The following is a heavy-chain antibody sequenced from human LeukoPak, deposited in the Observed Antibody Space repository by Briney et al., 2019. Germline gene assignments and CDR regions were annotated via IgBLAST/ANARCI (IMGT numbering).Heavy chain of an antibody. V-gene: IGHV3-30*04. CDR3: ARSAYCSGGSCYVYYYYYMDV. CDR2: ISYDGSNK. CDR1: GFTFSSYA. Sequence: PGGSLRLSCAASGFTFSSYAMHWVRQAPGKGLEWVAVISYDGSNKYYADSVKGRFTISRDNSKNTLYLQMNSLRAEDTAVYYCARSAYCSGGSCYVYYYYYMDVWGKGTTVTVSS. J-gene: IGHJ6*03. D-gene: IGHD2-15*01.